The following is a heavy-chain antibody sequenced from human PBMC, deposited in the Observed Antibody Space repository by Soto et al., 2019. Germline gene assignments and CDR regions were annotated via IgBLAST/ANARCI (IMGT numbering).Heavy chain of an antibody. CDR3: AREGAMTTVVTGAFDI. CDR2: IIPILGIA. D-gene: IGHD4-17*01. CDR1: GGTFSSYT. J-gene: IGHJ3*02. V-gene: IGHV1-69*08. Sequence: QVQLVQSGAEVKKPGSSVKVSCKASGGTFSSYTISWVRQAPGQGLEWMGRIIPILGIANYAQKFQGRVTITADKSTSTADMELSSLRSEDTAVYYCAREGAMTTVVTGAFDIWGQGTMVTVSS.